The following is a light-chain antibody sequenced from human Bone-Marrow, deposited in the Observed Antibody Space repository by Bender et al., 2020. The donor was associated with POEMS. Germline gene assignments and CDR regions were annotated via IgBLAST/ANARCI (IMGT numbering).Light chain of an antibody. CDR1: NIGSKG. J-gene: IGLJ3*02. CDR3: QVWDSSSDHRV. CDR2: DDI. Sequence: SYVLTQPPSVSVAPGKTARITCGSNNIGSKGVHWYQQKSGQAPVLVVYDDIDRPSGIPERFSGSHSGNMATLTISRVEAGDEADYYCQVWDSSSDHRVFGGGTKLTVL. V-gene: IGLV3-21*03.